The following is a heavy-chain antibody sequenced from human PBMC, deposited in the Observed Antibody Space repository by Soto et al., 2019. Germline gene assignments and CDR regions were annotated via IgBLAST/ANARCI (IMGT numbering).Heavy chain of an antibody. J-gene: IGHJ6*02. V-gene: IGHV1-18*01. Sequence: QVKLVQSGAEVKKPGASVKVSCKASGYSFTTYGISWVRQAPGQGLEWMGWISDYNGNTNYEKKFQGRVTMTTDTSTRTAYMELKSLRSDDTAVYGMDVWGQGTTVTVS. CDR3: DV. CDR1: GYSFTTYG. CDR2: ISDYNGNT.